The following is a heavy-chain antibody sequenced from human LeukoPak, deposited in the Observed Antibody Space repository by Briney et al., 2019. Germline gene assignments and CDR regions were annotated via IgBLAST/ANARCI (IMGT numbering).Heavy chain of an antibody. V-gene: IGHV4-31*03. D-gene: IGHD5-24*01. CDR3: GRVEAATTNPRFGY. CDR1: GGSISSGEYY. CDR2: IYYSGAA. J-gene: IGHJ4*02. Sequence: SQTLSLTCTVSGGSISSGEYYWSWIRQHPGKGLEWIGYIYYSGAAYYNPSLRSRVTTSVDTSKNQFSLELSSVTAADTAVHYCGRVEAATTNPRFGYWGQGALVTVSS.